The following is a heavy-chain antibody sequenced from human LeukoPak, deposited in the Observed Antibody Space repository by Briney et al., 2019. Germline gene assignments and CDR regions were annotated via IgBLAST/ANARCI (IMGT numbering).Heavy chain of an antibody. V-gene: IGHV4-30-4*01. CDR1: GFTFSSYA. CDR2: IYYSGST. D-gene: IGHD5-12*01. Sequence: LRLSCAASGFTFSSYAMSWIRQPPGKGLEWIGYIYYSGSTYYNPSLKSRVTISVDTSKNQFSLKLSSVTAADTAVYYCARVWLAHFDYWGQGTLVTVSS. J-gene: IGHJ4*02. CDR3: ARVWLAHFDY.